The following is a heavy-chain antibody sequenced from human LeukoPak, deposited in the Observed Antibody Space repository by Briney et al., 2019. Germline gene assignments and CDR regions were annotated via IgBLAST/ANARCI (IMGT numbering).Heavy chain of an antibody. V-gene: IGHV3-30*02. CDR2: IRYDGSNK. CDR1: GFTFSSYG. D-gene: IGHD3-22*01. Sequence: GGSLRLSCAASGFTFSSYGMHWVRQAPGKGLEWVAFIRYDGSNKYYADSVKGRFTISRDNSKNTLYLQMNSLRAEDTAVYYCAKVRKYYYDSSGDNWFDPWGQGTLVTVSS. J-gene: IGHJ5*02. CDR3: AKVRKYYYDSSGDNWFDP.